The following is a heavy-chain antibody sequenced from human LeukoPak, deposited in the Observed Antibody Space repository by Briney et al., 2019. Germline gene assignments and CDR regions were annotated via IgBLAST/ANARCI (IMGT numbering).Heavy chain of an antibody. CDR1: GGSISSYY. J-gene: IGHJ6*03. Sequence: SETLSLTCTVSGGSISSYYWSWIRQPPGKGLEWIGEINHSGSTNYNPSLKSRVTISVDTSKNQFSLKLSSVTAADTAVYYCARSLGYCSSTSCSDYYYYMDVWGKGTTVTVSS. D-gene: IGHD2-2*01. CDR3: ARSLGYCSSTSCSDYYYYMDV. V-gene: IGHV4-34*01. CDR2: INHSGST.